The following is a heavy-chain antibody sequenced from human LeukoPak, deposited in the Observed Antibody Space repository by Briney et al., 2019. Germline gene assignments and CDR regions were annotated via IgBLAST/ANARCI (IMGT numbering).Heavy chain of an antibody. Sequence: PSETLSLTCTVSGGSISSGDYYWSWIRQPPGKGLEWIGYIYYSGSTYYNPSLKSRVTISVDTSKNQFSLKLSSVTAADTAVYYRARGSRWAIYFDYWGQGTLVTVSS. CDR1: GGSISSGDYY. CDR2: IYYSGST. CDR3: ARGSRWAIYFDY. V-gene: IGHV4-30-4*01. D-gene: IGHD1-26*01. J-gene: IGHJ4*02.